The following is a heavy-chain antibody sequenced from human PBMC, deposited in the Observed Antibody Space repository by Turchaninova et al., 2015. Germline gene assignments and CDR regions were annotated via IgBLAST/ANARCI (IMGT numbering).Heavy chain of an antibody. J-gene: IGHJ4*02. D-gene: IGHD2-2*02. CDR2: INHRVST. Sequence: QVQLQQWGAGLLKPSETLSLTCAVYGGSFSGYYWSWLRQPPGKGLGWIGEINHRVSTNYNPSLKGRVTIAVDPSKNQFSLKLSSVTAADTAVYYCTSQNCSSTSCYTFDYWGQGTLVTVSS. CDR1: GGSFSGYY. V-gene: IGHV4-34*01. CDR3: TSQNCSSTSCYTFDY.